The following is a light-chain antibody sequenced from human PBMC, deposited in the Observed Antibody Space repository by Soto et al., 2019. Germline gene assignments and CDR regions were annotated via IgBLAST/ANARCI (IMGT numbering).Light chain of an antibody. CDR3: SSYTSSSTSV. CDR2: EVN. CDR1: SSDIGGYNY. V-gene: IGLV2-14*01. Sequence: QSALTQPASVSGSPGQSITLSCTGTSSDIGGYNYVSWYQQHPGEAPKLMIFEVNNRPSGVSHRFSGSKSGNTGSLTISGLQAEYEADYYCSSYTSSSTSVFGGGTQLTVL. J-gene: IGLJ7*01.